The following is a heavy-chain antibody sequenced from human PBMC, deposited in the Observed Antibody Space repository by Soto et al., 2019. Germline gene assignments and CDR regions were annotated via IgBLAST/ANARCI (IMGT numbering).Heavy chain of an antibody. D-gene: IGHD3-10*01. V-gene: IGHV4-31*03. CDR2: ISHSGGA. J-gene: IGHJ4*02. Sequence: QVQLQESGPGLVKPSQTLSLTCNVTGDSINSGIYYWTWIRQHPGKGPEWIGYISHSGGAYYKPSLRNRVTISMDSSKNQFSLKLNSVTAADTAVYYCVTRSPRPRGCFEHWGQGTLVTVSS. CDR3: VTRSPRPRGCFEH. CDR1: GDSINSGIYY.